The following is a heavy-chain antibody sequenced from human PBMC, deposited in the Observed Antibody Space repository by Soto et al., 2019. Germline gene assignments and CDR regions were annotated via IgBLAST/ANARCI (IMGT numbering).Heavy chain of an antibody. Sequence: QVQLVQSGAEVKKPGASVKVSCKASGYTFTGYYMHWVRQAPGQGLEWMGWINPNSGGTNYAQKFQGRVTMTRDTSISTAYMELSRLRSDDTAVYYCAREITIFGVDIIRHYGMDVWGQGTTVTVSS. J-gene: IGHJ6*02. CDR2: INPNSGGT. V-gene: IGHV1-2*02. CDR1: GYTFTGYY. CDR3: AREITIFGVDIIRHYGMDV. D-gene: IGHD3-3*01.